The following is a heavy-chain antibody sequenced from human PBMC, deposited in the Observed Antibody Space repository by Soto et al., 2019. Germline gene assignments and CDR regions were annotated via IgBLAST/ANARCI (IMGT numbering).Heavy chain of an antibody. J-gene: IGHJ5*02. CDR2: INPNSGGT. Sequence: ASVKVSCKASGYTFTGYYMHWVRQAPGQGLEWMGWINPNSGGTNYAQKFQGRVTMTRDTSISTAYIELSRLRSDDTAVYYCAKTDYDILTGYYKDNWFDPWGQGTLVTVSS. D-gene: IGHD3-9*01. V-gene: IGHV1-2*02. CDR1: GYTFTGYY. CDR3: AKTDYDILTGYYKDNWFDP.